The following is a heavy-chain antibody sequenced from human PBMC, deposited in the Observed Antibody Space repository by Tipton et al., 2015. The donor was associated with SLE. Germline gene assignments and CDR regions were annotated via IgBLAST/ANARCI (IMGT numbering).Heavy chain of an antibody. V-gene: IGHV4-61*10. CDR1: GGSIISGSNY. D-gene: IGHD1-26*01. Sequence: TLSLTCTVSGGSIISGSNYWNWIRQSAGKGLEWIGHIYFIGSTNYNPSLKSRATISLDTSKNQFSLQLSSVTAADTAVYYCAGGVGSRYFDYWGQGTLVTVSS. J-gene: IGHJ4*02. CDR2: IYFIGST. CDR3: AGGVGSRYFDY.